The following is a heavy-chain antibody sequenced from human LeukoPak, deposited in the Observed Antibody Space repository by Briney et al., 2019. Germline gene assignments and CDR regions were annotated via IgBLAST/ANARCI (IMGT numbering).Heavy chain of an antibody. D-gene: IGHD6-19*01. CDR3: AREPIQYSSGWV. CDR2: IYQSGST. Sequence: SETLSLTCAVSGYSISSGYYWGWIRQPPGKGLEWIGSIYQSGSTYYNPSLKSRVTISVDTSKNQFSLKLSSVTAADTAVYYCAREPIQYSSGWVWGQGTLVTVSS. V-gene: IGHV4-38-2*02. CDR1: GYSISSGYY. J-gene: IGHJ4*02.